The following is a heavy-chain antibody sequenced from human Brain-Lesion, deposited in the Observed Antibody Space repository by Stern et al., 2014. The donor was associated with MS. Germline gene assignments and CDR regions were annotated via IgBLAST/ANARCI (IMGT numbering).Heavy chain of an antibody. V-gene: IGHV4-39*01. J-gene: IGHJ4*02. CDR3: ARASGLFEY. CDR2: VYYSGST. CDR1: GGSISRSTYY. Sequence: QVQLVQSGPGLVKPSETLSLTCTVSGGSISRSTYYWGWLRLSPGKGLEWIGSVYYSGSTFYNPSLKSRVTISVHMSTNQFSLPMASVTAADTGLYYCARASGLFEYWGQGVLVTVSS. D-gene: IGHD3-16*01.